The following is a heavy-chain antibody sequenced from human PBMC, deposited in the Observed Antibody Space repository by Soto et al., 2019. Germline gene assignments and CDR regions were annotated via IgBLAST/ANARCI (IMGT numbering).Heavy chain of an antibody. CDR3: AKDISNRPPFDY. D-gene: IGHD4-4*01. Sequence: GSLILSCSASGFPFSSYAMSWVRPAPGKGLEWVSAISGSGGSTYYADSVKGRFTISRDNSKNTLYLQMNSLRAEDTAVYYCAKDISNRPPFDYWGQGTLVTVSS. V-gene: IGHV3-23*01. CDR2: ISGSGGST. J-gene: IGHJ4*02. CDR1: GFPFSSYA.